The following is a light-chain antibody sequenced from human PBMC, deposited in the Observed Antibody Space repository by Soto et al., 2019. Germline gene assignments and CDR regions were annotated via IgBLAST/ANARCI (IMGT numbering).Light chain of an antibody. CDR1: QSIGTW. V-gene: IGKV1-5*03. Sequence: DIQITQSPSTLSASVGDTVTIPCRASQSIGTWLAWYQQKPAKAPKLLIYKASTLQSGVPSRFRGSRSGTEFTLTISSLQPEDFATYYCQQTNSFPITFGQGTRLEIK. CDR2: KAS. J-gene: IGKJ5*01. CDR3: QQTNSFPIT.